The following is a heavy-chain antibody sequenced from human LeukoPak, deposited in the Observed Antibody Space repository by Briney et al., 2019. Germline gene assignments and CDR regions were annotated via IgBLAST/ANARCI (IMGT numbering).Heavy chain of an antibody. Sequence: GGSLRLSCAASGFTFSSYSMNWVRQAPGKGLEWVSSISSSGSYIYYADSVKGRFTISRDNAKNSLYLQMNSLRAEDTAVYYCARDRSYYDSSGYYSRYYFDYWGQGTLVTVSS. J-gene: IGHJ4*02. CDR1: GFTFSSYS. CDR3: ARDRSYYDSSGYYSRYYFDY. V-gene: IGHV3-21*01. CDR2: ISSSGSYI. D-gene: IGHD3-22*01.